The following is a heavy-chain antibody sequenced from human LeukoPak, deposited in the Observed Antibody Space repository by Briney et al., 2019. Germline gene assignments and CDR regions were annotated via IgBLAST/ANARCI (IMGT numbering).Heavy chain of an antibody. Sequence: ASVKVSCKASGYTFTGYYMHWVRQAPGQGPEWMGWINPNSGGTNYAQKFQGRVTMTRDTSISTAYMELSRLRSDDTAVYYCARDRVPNSGSYYDYYYYYGMDVWGQGTTVTVSS. D-gene: IGHD1-26*01. V-gene: IGHV1-2*02. CDR2: INPNSGGT. CDR1: GYTFTGYY. J-gene: IGHJ6*02. CDR3: ARDRVPNSGSYYDYYYYYGMDV.